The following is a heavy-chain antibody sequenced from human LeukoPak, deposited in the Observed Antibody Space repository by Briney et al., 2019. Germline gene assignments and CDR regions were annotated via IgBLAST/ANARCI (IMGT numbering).Heavy chain of an antibody. Sequence: ASVKVSCKASGGTFSSYAISWVRQAPGQGLEWLGGIIPIFGTANYAQKFQGRVTITADESTSTAYMELSSLRSEDTAVYYCARNLYGSIGDYYYYYGMDVWGQGTTVTVSS. J-gene: IGHJ6*02. CDR2: IIPIFGTA. D-gene: IGHD4-17*01. CDR1: GGTFSSYA. V-gene: IGHV1-69*13. CDR3: ARNLYGSIGDYYYYYGMDV.